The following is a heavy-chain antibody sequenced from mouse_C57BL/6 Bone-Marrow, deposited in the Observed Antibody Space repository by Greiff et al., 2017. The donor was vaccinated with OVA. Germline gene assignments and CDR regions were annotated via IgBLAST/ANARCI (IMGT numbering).Heavy chain of an antibody. CDR3: TACTIYYYGEAWFAY. J-gene: IGHJ3*01. CDR2: IVPEVGDP. D-gene: IGHD1-1*01. V-gene: IGHV14-1*01. CDR1: GFNIKAYY. Sequence: VQLQQSGAELVRPGASVKLSCTASGFNIKAYYMHWVKQRPEPGLEWIGRIVPEVGDPAYAPNFQGKATMTAAPSSNPAYLQLSSRTSEDTAVYYCTACTIYYYGEAWFAYWGQGTLVTVSA.